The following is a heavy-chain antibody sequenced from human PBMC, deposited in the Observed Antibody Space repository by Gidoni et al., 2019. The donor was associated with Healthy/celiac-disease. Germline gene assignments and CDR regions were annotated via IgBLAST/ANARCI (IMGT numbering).Heavy chain of an antibody. CDR1: GFSLSTSGMC. CDR3: ARSRGYSYGYPFDY. CDR2: IDWDDDK. V-gene: IGHV2-70*01. Sequence: QVTLRASGPALVKPTQTLTLACTFSGFSLSTSGMCVSWSRQRTGKALEWLALIDWDDDKYYSTSLKNRLTISKDTSKNQVVLTMTNMYHVDTATYYCARSRGYSYGYPFDYWGQGTLVTVSS. J-gene: IGHJ4*02. D-gene: IGHD5-18*01.